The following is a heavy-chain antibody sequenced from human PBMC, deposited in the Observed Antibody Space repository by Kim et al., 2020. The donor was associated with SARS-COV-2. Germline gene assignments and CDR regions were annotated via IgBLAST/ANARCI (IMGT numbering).Heavy chain of an antibody. J-gene: IGHJ4*02. CDR2: IYYSGST. D-gene: IGHD3-22*01. CDR1: GGSISSSSYY. Sequence: SETLSLTCTVSGGSISSSSYYWGWIRQPPGKGLEWIGSIYYSGSTYYNPSLKSRVTISVDTSKNQFSLKLSSVTAADTAVYCCARSRMYYDSTGYYYAYYFDYWGQGTLVTVSS. V-gene: IGHV4-39*01. CDR3: ARSRMYYDSTGYYYAYYFDY.